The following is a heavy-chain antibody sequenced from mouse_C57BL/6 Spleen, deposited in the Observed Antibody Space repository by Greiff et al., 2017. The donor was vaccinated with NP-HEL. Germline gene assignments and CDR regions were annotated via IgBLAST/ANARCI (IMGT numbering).Heavy chain of an antibody. CDR3: VRDRDYYGSSWSWYFDV. CDR1: GFTFNTYA. D-gene: IGHD1-1*01. CDR2: IRSKSSNYAT. V-gene: IGHV10-3*01. Sequence: EVKLVESGGGLVQPKGSLKLSCAASGFTFNTYAMHWVRQAPGKGLEWVARIRSKSSNYATYYADSVKDRFTISRDDSQSMLYLQMNNLKTEDTAMYYCVRDRDYYGSSWSWYFDVWGTGTTVTVSS. J-gene: IGHJ1*03.